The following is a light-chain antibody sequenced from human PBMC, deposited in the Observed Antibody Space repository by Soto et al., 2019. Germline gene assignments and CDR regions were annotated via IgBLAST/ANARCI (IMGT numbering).Light chain of an antibody. CDR3: NSYTSDSTVIYV. J-gene: IGLJ1*01. CDR2: DVS. V-gene: IGLV2-14*03. CDR1: SSDVGGYKY. Sequence: QCALTQPASVSGSPGQSITISCTGTSSDVGGYKYISWYQQHPDKAPKLIIYDVSNRPSGVSNRFSGSKSGNTASLTISGLQAEDEADYYCNSYTSDSTVIYVFGSGTKLTVL.